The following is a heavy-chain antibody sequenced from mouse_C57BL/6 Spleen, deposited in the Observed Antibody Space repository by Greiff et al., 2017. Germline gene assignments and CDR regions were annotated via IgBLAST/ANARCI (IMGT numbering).Heavy chain of an antibody. CDR3: VEGQYDDSTRLAY. D-gene: IGHD1-1*01. V-gene: IGHV7-4*01. CDR2: ISNKANGYTT. CDR1: GFTFTAYY. J-gene: IGHJ3*01. Sequence: EVKVVEPGGGLVQPGASLRLSCAASGFTFTAYYMSWVRQRPGKAPEWLALISNKANGYTTEYTVNGKGPFTISSVNSQNVPYLQMNTLRAGNSAAYYGVEGQYDDSTRLAYGGQGTLVTVSA.